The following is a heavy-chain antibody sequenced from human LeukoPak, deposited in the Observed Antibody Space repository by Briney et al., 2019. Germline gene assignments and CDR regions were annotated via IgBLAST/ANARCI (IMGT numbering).Heavy chain of an antibody. D-gene: IGHD3-16*01. V-gene: IGHV3-21*01. CDR3: VKSTRAVMAMMDV. CDR2: ISTRSSYI. J-gene: IGHJ6*04. CDR1: GFTFINYS. Sequence: GGSLSLSCAASGFTFINYSMNWVRQAPGKGLEWVSSISTRSSYIYHADSEKGRFTISRDNAKNSLFLQMNSLRAEDTAVYFCVKSTRAVMAMMDVWGKGTTVTVSS.